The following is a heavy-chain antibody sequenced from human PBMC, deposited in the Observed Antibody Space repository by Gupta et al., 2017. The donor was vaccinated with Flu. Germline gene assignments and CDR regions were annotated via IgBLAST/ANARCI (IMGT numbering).Heavy chain of an antibody. CDR2: IKGVASET. J-gene: IGHJ4*02. Sequence: TSCVRQAPGKGLEFLANIKGVASETHYMDSVRGRFIISIDNARNSLYLHMSGLKFEDTGIYYCSSGHYVELIWGQGALVTVAS. V-gene: IGHV3-7*01. CDR3: SSGHYVELI. D-gene: IGHD4-17*01.